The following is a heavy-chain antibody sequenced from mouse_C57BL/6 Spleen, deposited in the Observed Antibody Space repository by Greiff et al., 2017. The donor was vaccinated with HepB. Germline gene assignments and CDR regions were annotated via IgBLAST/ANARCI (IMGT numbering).Heavy chain of an antibody. Sequence: DVQLQESGPGLVKPSQSLSLTCTVTGYSITSGYGWNWIRQFPGNKLEWMGYISYSGSTNYNPSLTSRISITRDTSKNQFFLQLNSVTTEDTAKYNCARTARIKYWGQGTTLTVSS. CDR2: ISYSGST. V-gene: IGHV3-2*02. D-gene: IGHD1-2*01. CDR3: ARTARIKY. J-gene: IGHJ2*01. CDR1: GYSITSGYG.